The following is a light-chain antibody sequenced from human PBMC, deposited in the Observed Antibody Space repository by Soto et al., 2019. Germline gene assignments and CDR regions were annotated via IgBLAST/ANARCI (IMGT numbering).Light chain of an antibody. CDR3: QSYDRSLSGYV. V-gene: IGLV1-40*01. CDR1: SSNIGAGYG. J-gene: IGLJ1*01. Sequence: QSVLTQPPSVSGAPGQRVTISCTGSSSNIGAGYGVHWYQQLPGTAPKLLIHVNNNRPSGVPDRFSGSKSGASASLAITGLQAEDEADYYCQSYDRSLSGYVFGTGTKVTVL. CDR2: VNN.